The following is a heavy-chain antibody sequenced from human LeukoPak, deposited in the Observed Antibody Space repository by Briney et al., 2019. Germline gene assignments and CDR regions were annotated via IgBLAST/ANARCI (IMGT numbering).Heavy chain of an antibody. CDR3: AKDWDEGYSYGYSNGGY. D-gene: IGHD5-18*01. CDR2: ISGSGGST. Sequence: PGGSLRLSCAASGFTFSSYGMSWVRQAPGKGLEWVSAISGSGGSTYYADSVKGRFTISRDNSKNTLYLQMNSLRAEDTAVYYCAKDWDEGYSYGYSNGGYWGQGTLVTVSS. CDR1: GFTFSSYG. V-gene: IGHV3-23*01. J-gene: IGHJ4*02.